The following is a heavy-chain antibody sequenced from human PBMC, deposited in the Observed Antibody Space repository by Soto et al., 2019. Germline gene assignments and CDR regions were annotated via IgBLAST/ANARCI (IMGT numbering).Heavy chain of an antibody. CDR2: ISTYYDNT. J-gene: IGHJ4*02. D-gene: IGHD5-18*01. CDR3: ARDPPRRYNSGQGLDY. CDR1: GYTFTSYG. V-gene: IGHV1-18*04. Sequence: GASVKVSCTASGYTFTSYGISWVRQAPGQGLEWMGWISTYYDNTNYAQNLRGRVTMTTDTSTSTAYMELRSLRSDDTAVYYCARDPPRRYNSGQGLDYWGQGTLVTVSS.